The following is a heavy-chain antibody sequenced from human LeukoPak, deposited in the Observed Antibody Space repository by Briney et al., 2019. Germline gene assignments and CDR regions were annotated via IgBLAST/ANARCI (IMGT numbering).Heavy chain of an antibody. J-gene: IGHJ3*02. V-gene: IGHV3-7*01. D-gene: IGHD3-10*01. CDR2: IKQDGSEK. CDR1: GFTFSSYW. Sequence: PGGSLRLSCAASGFTFSSYWMSWVRQAPGKGLEWVANIKQDGSEKYYVDSAKGRFTISRDNAKNSLYLQMNSLRAEDTAVYYCAREGPAYSGSYYKIDHDAFDIWGQGTMVTVSS. CDR3: AREGPAYSGSYYKIDHDAFDI.